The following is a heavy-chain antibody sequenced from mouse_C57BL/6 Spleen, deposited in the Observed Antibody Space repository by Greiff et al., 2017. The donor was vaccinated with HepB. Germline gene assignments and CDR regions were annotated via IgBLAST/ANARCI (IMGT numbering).Heavy chain of an antibody. CDR3: ARHGDYGNYDWYFDV. V-gene: IGHV5-15*01. J-gene: IGHJ1*03. CDR2: ISNLAYSI. Sequence: EVKLVESGGGLVQPGGSLKLSCAASGFTFSDYGMAWVRQAPRKGPEWVAFISNLAYSIYYADTVTGRFTIARETAKNTLYLEMSSLRSEDTAMYYCARHGDYGNYDWYFDVWGTGTTVTVSS. CDR1: GFTFSDYG. D-gene: IGHD2-1*01.